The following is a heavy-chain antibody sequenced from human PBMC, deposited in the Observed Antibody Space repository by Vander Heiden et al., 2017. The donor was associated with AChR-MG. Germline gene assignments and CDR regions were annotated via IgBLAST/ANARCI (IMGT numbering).Heavy chain of an antibody. CDR1: GFTFSSYG. Sequence: QVQLVASGGGVVQPGRSLRLSCAASGFTFSSYGMEWVHQAPGKGLEWVAVISYDGSKKCYADSVKGRFTISRDNSKNTLYLQMNSLRAEDTAVYYCAKDRAVYRNYYYGMDVWGQGTTVTVSS. V-gene: IGHV3-30*18. D-gene: IGHD2-8*01. CDR3: AKDRAVYRNYYYGMDV. CDR2: ISYDGSKK. J-gene: IGHJ6*02.